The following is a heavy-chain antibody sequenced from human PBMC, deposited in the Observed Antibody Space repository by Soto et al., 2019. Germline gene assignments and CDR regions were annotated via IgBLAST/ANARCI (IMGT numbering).Heavy chain of an antibody. CDR3: AYPSTPFDY. Sequence: EVQLLESGGGLVQPGGSLRLSCAASGFTFSSYAMSWVRQAPGKGLEWVSAISGSGGSTYYADSVKGRFTISRDNSWSALHRQRNSLSAEVTAGYSRAYPSTPFDYWGQGTLVPVSS. J-gene: IGHJ4*02. V-gene: IGHV3-23*01. CDR1: GFTFSSYA. D-gene: IGHD2-2*01. CDR2: ISGSGGST.